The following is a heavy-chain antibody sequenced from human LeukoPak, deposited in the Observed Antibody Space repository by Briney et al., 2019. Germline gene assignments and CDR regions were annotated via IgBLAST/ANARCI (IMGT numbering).Heavy chain of an antibody. CDR1: GGSISSYY. CDR2: IYYSGST. J-gene: IGHJ4*02. V-gene: IGHV4-59*01. Sequence: SETLSLTCTVSGGSISSYYWSWIRQPPGKGLEWIAYIYYSGSTNYNPSLKSRVTISVDTSKNQFSLKVSSVTAADTAVYYCAMNGYSYGPFDYWGQGTLVTVSS. D-gene: IGHD5-18*01. CDR3: AMNGYSYGPFDY.